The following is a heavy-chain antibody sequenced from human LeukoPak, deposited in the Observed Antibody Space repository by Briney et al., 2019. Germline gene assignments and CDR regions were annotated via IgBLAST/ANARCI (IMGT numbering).Heavy chain of an antibody. CDR3: ARGITAYYFDS. V-gene: IGHV3-48*04. CDR2: ISSSSSTI. D-gene: IGHD1-14*01. J-gene: IGHJ4*02. Sequence: GGSLRLSCAASGFTFSNYWMSWVRQAPGKGLGWVSYISSSSSTIYYADSVKGRFTISRDNAKNSLYLQMNSLRAEDTAVYYCARGITAYYFDSWGQGTLVSVSS. CDR1: GFTFSNYW.